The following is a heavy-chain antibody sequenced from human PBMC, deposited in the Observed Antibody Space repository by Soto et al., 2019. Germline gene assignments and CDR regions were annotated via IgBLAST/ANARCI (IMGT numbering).Heavy chain of an antibody. CDR3: ARAYGSENMDV. V-gene: IGHV3-13*01. Sequence: GGSLRLSCAASGFTSSSYDMHWVRQATGKGLEWVSAIGTAGDTYYPGSVKGRFTISRENAKNSLYLQMNSLRAEDTAVYYCARAYGSENMDVWGQGTTVTVSS. D-gene: IGHD3-10*01. J-gene: IGHJ6*02. CDR2: IGTAGDT. CDR1: GFTSSSYD.